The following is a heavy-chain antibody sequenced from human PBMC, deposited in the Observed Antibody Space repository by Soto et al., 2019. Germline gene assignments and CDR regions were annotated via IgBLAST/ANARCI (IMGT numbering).Heavy chain of an antibody. CDR3: ARLLAVAAINY. CDR1: GFTFSNYW. CDR2: INSDGRNT. D-gene: IGHD6-19*01. J-gene: IGHJ4*02. Sequence: EVQLVESGGGLVQPGGSLRLSCAASGFTFSNYWMHWVRQVPGKGLVWVSRINSDGRNTSYADFVKGRFTISRDNAKNTLYLQMDSLGAEDTAVYYCARLLAVAAINYWGQGTLVTVSS. V-gene: IGHV3-74*01.